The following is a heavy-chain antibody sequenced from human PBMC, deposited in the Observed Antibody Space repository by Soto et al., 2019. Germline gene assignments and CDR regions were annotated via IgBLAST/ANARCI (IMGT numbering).Heavy chain of an antibody. CDR3: ARGGGGWSSSSTRACMDV. D-gene: IGHD6-6*01. J-gene: IGHJ6*02. V-gene: IGHV1-8*01. CDR2: MNPNSGNT. Sequence: QVQLVQSGAEVKKPGASVKVSCKASGYTFTSYDINWVRQATGQGLEWMGWMNPNSGNTGYAQKFQGRVTMTRNNSLSTAYMELSSVRSEDAAVYYCARGGGGWSSSSTRACMDVWGQGTTVTVSS. CDR1: GYTFTSYD.